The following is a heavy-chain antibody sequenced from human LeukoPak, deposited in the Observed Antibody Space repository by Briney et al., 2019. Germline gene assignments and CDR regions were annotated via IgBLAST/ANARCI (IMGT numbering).Heavy chain of an antibody. CDR3: ASWGAGTFDY. V-gene: IGHV4-31*03. CDR1: GVTISSGGYY. D-gene: IGHD1-26*01. Sequence: PSQTLSLTCTVSGVTISSGGYYWSWIRQHPGKGLEWNGYIYYSGSTYYNPSLKSRVTISVDTSKNQFSLKLSSVTAADTAVYYCASWGAGTFDYWGQGTLVTVSS. CDR2: IYYSGST. J-gene: IGHJ4*02.